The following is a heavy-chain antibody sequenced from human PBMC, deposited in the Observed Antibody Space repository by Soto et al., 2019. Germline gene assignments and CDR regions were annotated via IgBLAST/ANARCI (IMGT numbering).Heavy chain of an antibody. D-gene: IGHD2-2*01. CDR2: IYYSGST. CDR1: GGSISTYY. V-gene: IGHV4-59*01. CDR3: VRGGAQLRRGAFEM. Sequence: QVQLQESGPGLVKPSETLSLNCTVSGGSISTYYWSWIRQPPGKGLEWIGYIYYSGSTNYDPSLKGRVTITVDTSKNQFSLRLNSVTAADTADYYCVRGGAQLRRGAFEMWGQGTMDTVSS. J-gene: IGHJ3*02.